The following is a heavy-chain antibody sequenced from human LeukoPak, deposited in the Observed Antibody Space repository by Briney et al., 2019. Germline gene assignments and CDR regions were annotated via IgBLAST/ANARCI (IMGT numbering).Heavy chain of an antibody. CDR1: GFTFSSYA. V-gene: IGHV3-23*01. J-gene: IGHJ4*02. D-gene: IGHD4-23*01. CDR3: ARTTVVTPGVLDY. CDR2: ISGSGGST. Sequence: PGGSLRLSCAASGFTFSSYAMSWVRQAPGKGLEWVLAISGSGGSTYYADSVKGRFTISRDNSKNTLYLQMNSLRAEDTAVYYCARTTVVTPGVLDYWGQGTLVTVSS.